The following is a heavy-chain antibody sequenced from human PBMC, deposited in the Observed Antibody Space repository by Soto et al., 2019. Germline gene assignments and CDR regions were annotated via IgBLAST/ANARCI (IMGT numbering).Heavy chain of an antibody. Sequence: EVQLVETGGGLIQPGGSLRLSCAASGFTVSSNYMSWVRQAPGQGLEWVSVIYSGGSTYYADSVKGRFTISRDNSKNTLYLQMNSLRAEDTAVYYCARDGITNYYYYYGMDVWGQGTTVTVSS. CDR3: ARDGITNYYYYYGMDV. V-gene: IGHV3-53*02. CDR2: IYSGGST. J-gene: IGHJ6*02. D-gene: IGHD3-10*01. CDR1: GFTVSSNY.